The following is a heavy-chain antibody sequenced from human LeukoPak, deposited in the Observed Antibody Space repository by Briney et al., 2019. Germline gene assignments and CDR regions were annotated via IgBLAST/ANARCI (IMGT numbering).Heavy chain of an antibody. Sequence: SQTLSLTCTVSGGSISSGSYYWSWIRQPAGKGLEWIGRIYTSGSTNYNPSLKGRVTISVDTSKDQFSLKLSSVTAADTAVYYCARGPAAKVDYWGQGTLVTVSS. J-gene: IGHJ4*02. CDR2: IYTSGST. CDR1: GGSISSGSYY. V-gene: IGHV4-61*02. CDR3: ARGPAAKVDY. D-gene: IGHD5-18*01.